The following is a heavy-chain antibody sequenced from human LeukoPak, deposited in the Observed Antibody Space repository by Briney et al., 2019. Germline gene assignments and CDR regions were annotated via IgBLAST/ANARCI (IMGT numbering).Heavy chain of an antibody. V-gene: IGHV4-59*08. J-gene: IGHJ4*02. CDR3: ARLRDGRWLLEY. Sequence: PSETLSLTCTLSGGSINNYYWSWIRQPPGKGLEWIGYIYYNGNTNYNPSLKSRVTISVDTSKNQFSLKLSSVTAADTAVYYCARLRDGRWLLEYWGQGTLVTVSS. CDR1: GGSINNYY. CDR2: IYYNGNT. D-gene: IGHD5-24*01.